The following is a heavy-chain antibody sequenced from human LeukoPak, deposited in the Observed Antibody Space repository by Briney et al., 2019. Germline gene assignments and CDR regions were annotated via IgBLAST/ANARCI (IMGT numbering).Heavy chain of an antibody. CDR2: ISSSGSTI. CDR1: GFTFSDYY. J-gene: IGHJ4*02. Sequence: GGSLRLSCAASGFTFSDYYMSWIRQAPGKGLEWVSYISSSGSTIYYADSVKGRFTISRDNAKNSLYLQMNSLRAEDTAVYYCARDHKSPYSSGWYPDYWGQGTLVTVSS. V-gene: IGHV3-11*01. CDR3: ARDHKSPYSSGWYPDY. D-gene: IGHD6-19*01.